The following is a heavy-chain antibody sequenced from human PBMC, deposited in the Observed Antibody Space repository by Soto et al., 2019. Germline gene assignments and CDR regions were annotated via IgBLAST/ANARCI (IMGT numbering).Heavy chain of an antibody. D-gene: IGHD2-2*01. CDR3: AAYCSSTSCYRFYYGMDV. CDR1: GFTFSSYG. V-gene: IGHV3-30*03. Sequence: QVQLVESGGGVVQPGRSLRLSCAASGFTFSSYGMHWVRQAPGKGLEWVAVISYDGSNKYYADSVKGRFTISRDNSKNTLYPQMNSLRAEDTAVYYCAAYCSSTSCYRFYYGMDVWGQGTTVTVSS. J-gene: IGHJ6*02. CDR2: ISYDGSNK.